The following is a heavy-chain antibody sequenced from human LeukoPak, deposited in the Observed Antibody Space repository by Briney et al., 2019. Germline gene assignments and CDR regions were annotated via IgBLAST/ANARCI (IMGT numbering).Heavy chain of an antibody. V-gene: IGHV3-7*01. Sequence: GGSLRLSRAASGFTFSSSWMSWVRQAPGKGLEWVANIKPDGSEKYYVDSVKGQFTISRDNAKNSLYLQMNSLRAEDTAVYFCARDTMGATDYWGQGTLVTVSS. J-gene: IGHJ4*02. CDR1: GFTFSSSW. CDR3: ARDTMGATDY. CDR2: IKPDGSEK. D-gene: IGHD1-26*01.